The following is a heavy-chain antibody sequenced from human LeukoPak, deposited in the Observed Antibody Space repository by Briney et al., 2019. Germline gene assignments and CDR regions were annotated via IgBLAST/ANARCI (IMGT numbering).Heavy chain of an antibody. CDR2: ISSSSSYI. J-gene: IGHJ3*02. CDR3: ARDFSLITFGGSSGAFDI. Sequence: PGGSLRLSCAASGFTFSSYAMSWVRQAPGKGLEWVSSISSSSSYIYYADSVKGRFTISRDNAKNSLYLQMNSLRAEDTAVYYCARDFSLITFGGSSGAFDIWGQGTMVTVSS. V-gene: IGHV3-21*01. CDR1: GFTFSSYA. D-gene: IGHD3-16*01.